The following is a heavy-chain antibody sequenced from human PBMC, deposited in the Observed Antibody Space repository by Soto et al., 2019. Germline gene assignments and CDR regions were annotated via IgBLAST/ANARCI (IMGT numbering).Heavy chain of an antibody. CDR2: IYYSGST. D-gene: IGHD3-22*01. CDR3: ARAPLSSTFDY. J-gene: IGHJ4*02. CDR1: GGSISSGDYY. Sequence: PSETLSLTCTVSGGSISSGDYYWSWIRQPPGKGLEWIGYIYYSGSTHYNPSLKSRVTISVDTSKNQFSLKLSSVTAADTAVYYCARAPLSSTFDYWGQGTLVTVSS. V-gene: IGHV4-30-4*01.